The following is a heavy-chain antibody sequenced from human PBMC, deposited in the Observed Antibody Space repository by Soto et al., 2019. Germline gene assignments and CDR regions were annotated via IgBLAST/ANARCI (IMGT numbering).Heavy chain of an antibody. CDR2: ISDYNGNT. Sequence: GASVKVSCKASGYTFTSYGISWVRQAPGQGLEWMGWISDYNGNTNYAQKLQGRVTMTTDTSTSTAYMELRSLRSDDTAVYYCARDRKNSSGWFRRMYWFDPWGQGTLVTVSS. D-gene: IGHD6-19*01. CDR3: ARDRKNSSGWFRRMYWFDP. CDR1: GYTFTSYG. V-gene: IGHV1-18*04. J-gene: IGHJ5*02.